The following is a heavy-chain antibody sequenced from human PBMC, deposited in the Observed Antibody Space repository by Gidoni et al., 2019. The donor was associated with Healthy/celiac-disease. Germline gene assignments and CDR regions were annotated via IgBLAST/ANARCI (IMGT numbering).Heavy chain of an antibody. Sequence: QVQLVESGGGVVQPGRSLRLSCAASGFTFSSYGMHWVRQAPGKGLEWVAVISYDGSNKYYADSVKGRFTISRDNSKNTLYLQMNSLRAEDTAVYYCAKLTRVFNRGAATFDYWGQGTLVTVSS. CDR1: GFTFSSYG. J-gene: IGHJ4*02. D-gene: IGHD7-27*01. V-gene: IGHV3-30*18. CDR3: AKLTRVFNRGAATFDY. CDR2: ISYDGSNK.